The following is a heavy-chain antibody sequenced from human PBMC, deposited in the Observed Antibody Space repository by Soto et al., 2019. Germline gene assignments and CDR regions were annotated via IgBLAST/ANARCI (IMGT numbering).Heavy chain of an antibody. V-gene: IGHV3-23*01. CDR3: AKYTGGWDFDY. D-gene: IGHD6-19*01. CDR2: ITGSGAGT. J-gene: IGHJ4*02. CDR1: GFTLSSYA. Sequence: PGGSLRLSCVASGFTLSSYAMSWVRQDPVKGLEWVSSITGSGAGTYYADSVKGRFTISRDNSKNTLFLQMNSLRAEDTAVYYCAKYTGGWDFDYWGQGTLVTVSS.